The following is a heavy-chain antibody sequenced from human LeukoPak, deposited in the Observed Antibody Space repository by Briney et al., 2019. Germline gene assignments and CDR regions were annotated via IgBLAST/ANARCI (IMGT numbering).Heavy chain of an antibody. J-gene: IGHJ4*02. CDR3: AKDAGELSSYWY. CDR1: GFTFSSYG. D-gene: IGHD3-16*02. Sequence: GGSLRLSCAASGFTFSSYGMHWVRQAPGKGLEWVAFIRYDGSNKYYADSVKVRFTISRDNSKNTLYLQMNSLRAEDTAVYYCAKDAGELSSYWYWGQGTLVTVSS. CDR2: IRYDGSNK. V-gene: IGHV3-30*02.